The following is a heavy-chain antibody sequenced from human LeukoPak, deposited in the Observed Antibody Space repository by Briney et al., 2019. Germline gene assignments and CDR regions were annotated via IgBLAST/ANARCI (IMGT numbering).Heavy chain of an antibody. J-gene: IGHJ4*02. D-gene: IGHD3-22*01. CDR3: ASSPPTYYYDSSGYYYAY. V-gene: IGHV3-48*03. CDR1: GFSFSSYE. Sequence: GGSLRLSCAASGFSFSSYEMNWVRQAPGKGLEWISYINSNGRNIDYADSVRGRFTISRDNAKNSLFLQMNSLRAEDTAVYYCASSPPTYYYDSSGYYYAYWGQGTLVTVSS. CDR2: INSNGRNI.